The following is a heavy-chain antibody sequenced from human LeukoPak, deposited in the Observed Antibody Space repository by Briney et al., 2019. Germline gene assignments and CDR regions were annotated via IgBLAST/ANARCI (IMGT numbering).Heavy chain of an antibody. CDR1: GYTFTSYY. CDR2: INPSGGST. J-gene: IGHJ3*02. D-gene: IGHD4-17*01. CDR3: ARVHRLYGDYADAFDI. Sequence: ASVKVSCKASGYTFTSYYMHWVRQAPGQGLEWMGIINPSGGSTSYAQKFQGRVTMTRDMSTSTVYMELSSLRSEDTAVYYCARVHRLYGDYADAFDIWGQGTMVTVSS. V-gene: IGHV1-46*01.